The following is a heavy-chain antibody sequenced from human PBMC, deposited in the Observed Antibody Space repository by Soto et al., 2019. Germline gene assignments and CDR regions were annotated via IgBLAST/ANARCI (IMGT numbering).Heavy chain of an antibody. CDR3: ARHEYGGNSIDY. J-gene: IGHJ4*02. CDR2: IYYSGST. CDR1: GGSISSYY. D-gene: IGHD4-17*01. Sequence: SDTLSITCTGSGGSISSYYCIWILQPPGKGLEWIGYIYYSGSTNYNPSLKSRVTISVDTSKNQFSLKLSSVTAADTAVYYCARHEYGGNSIDYWGQGTLVTVSS. V-gene: IGHV4-59*08.